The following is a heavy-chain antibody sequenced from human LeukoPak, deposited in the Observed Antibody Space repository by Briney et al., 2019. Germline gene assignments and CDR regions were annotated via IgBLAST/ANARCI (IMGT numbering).Heavy chain of an antibody. CDR1: GGSISSYY. D-gene: IGHD1-26*01. J-gene: IGHJ5*02. Sequence: SETLSLTCTVSGGSISSYYWSWIRQPPGKGLEWIGYIYYSGSTNYNPSLKSRVTISVDTSKNQFSLKLSSVTAADTAVYYCARVDGITLKSPWFDPWGQGTLVTVSS. V-gene: IGHV4-59*01. CDR3: ARVDGITLKSPWFDP. CDR2: IYYSGST.